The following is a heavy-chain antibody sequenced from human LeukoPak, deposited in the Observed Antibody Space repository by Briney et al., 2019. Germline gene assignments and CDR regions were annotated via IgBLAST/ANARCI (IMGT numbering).Heavy chain of an antibody. D-gene: IGHD5-24*01. J-gene: IGHJ4*02. CDR3: ARGSSGWLQHPRYDY. CDR1: GFTFTGHY. Sequence: RGASVKVSCKASGFTFTGHYMHWVRQAPGQGLEWMGWINANNGATHYAQNFQGRVTMTRDTSISTAYMELSRLRSDDTAVYYCARGSSGWLQHPRYDYWGQGTLVTVSS. V-gene: IGHV1-2*02. CDR2: INANNGAT.